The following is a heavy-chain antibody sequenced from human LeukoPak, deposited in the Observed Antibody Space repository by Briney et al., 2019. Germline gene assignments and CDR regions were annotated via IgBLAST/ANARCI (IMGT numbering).Heavy chain of an antibody. J-gene: IGHJ4*02. V-gene: IGHV3-21*01. CDR1: GFTFSSYS. CDR3: ARVRDGYSYYFDY. D-gene: IGHD5-24*01. CDR2: ISSSSSYI. Sequence: PGGSLRLSCAASGFTFSSYSMNWIRQAPGKGLEWVSSISSSSSYIYYADSVKGRFTISRDNAKNSLYLQMNSLRAEDTAVYYCARVRDGYSYYFDYWRQGTLVTVSS.